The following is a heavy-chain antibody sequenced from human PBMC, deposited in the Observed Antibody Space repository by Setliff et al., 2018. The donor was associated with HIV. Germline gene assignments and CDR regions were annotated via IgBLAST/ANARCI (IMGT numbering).Heavy chain of an antibody. V-gene: IGHV4-39*02. J-gene: IGHJ4*02. CDR2: IYYSGTT. CDR3: ARDRALRFSKSPSFNYFDV. D-gene: IGHD3-10*01. Sequence: PSETLSLTCAVSGGSITSNNHYWGWTRQPPGKGLEWIGTIYYSGTTYYNPSLKSRVTISVDPSKNQFSLKLTSVTAADTAVYYCARDRALRFSKSPSFNYFDVWGQGALVT. CDR1: GGSITSNNHY.